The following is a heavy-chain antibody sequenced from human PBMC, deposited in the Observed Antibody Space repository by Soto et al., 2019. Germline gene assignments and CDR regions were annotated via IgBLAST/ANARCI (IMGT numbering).Heavy chain of an antibody. CDR3: AGFGVGDRDDK. D-gene: IGHD2-8*01. J-gene: IGHJ4*02. Sequence: QVRLQESGPGLVKASQTLSLTCSVSGSYITSGDYHWTWIRQAPGKGLEWIGYISHSETTYYSPALKNRIIISSDFSMNQFSLRLNSVTAADPAVYFCAGFGVGDRDDKWGQGTLVTVSS. V-gene: IGHV4-30-4*01. CDR1: GSYITSGDYH. CDR2: ISHSETT.